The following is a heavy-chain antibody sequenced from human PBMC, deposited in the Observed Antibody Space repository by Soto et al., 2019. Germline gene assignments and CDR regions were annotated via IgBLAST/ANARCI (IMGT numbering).Heavy chain of an antibody. CDR1: GGSFSGYY. CDR2: INHSGST. CDR3: ARGGFLRGYYYYGMDV. J-gene: IGHJ6*02. V-gene: IGHV4-34*01. Sequence: PSETLSLTCAVYGGSFSGYYWSRIRQPPGKGLEWIGEINHSGSTNYNPSLKSRVTISVDTSKNQFSLKLSSVTAADTAVYYCARGGFLRGYYYYGMDVWGQGTTVTVSS. D-gene: IGHD3-16*01.